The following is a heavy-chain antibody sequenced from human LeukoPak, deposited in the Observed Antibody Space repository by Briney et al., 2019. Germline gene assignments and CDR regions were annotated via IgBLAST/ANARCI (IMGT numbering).Heavy chain of an antibody. D-gene: IGHD6-6*01. CDR3: ATMGIAARLGWFDP. J-gene: IGHJ5*02. CDR1: GYTLTELS. Sequence: ASVKVSCKVSGYTLTELSMHWVRQAPGKGLEWMGGFDPEDGETIYAQKFQGRVTMTEDTSTDTAYMELSSLRSEDTAVYYCATMGIAARLGWFDPWGQGTLVTVSS. V-gene: IGHV1-24*01. CDR2: FDPEDGET.